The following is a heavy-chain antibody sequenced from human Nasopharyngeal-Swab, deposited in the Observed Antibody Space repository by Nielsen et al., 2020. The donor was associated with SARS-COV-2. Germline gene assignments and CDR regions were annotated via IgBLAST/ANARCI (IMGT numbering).Heavy chain of an antibody. CDR2: IYYSGST. D-gene: IGHD5-24*01. CDR3: AGEMASFDN. J-gene: IGHJ4*02. Sequence: SETLSLTCTVSGGSMRSYYWNWIRQPPGKGLEWIGYIYYSGSTNYNPSLKSRVTISVDTSENQFSLKLRSVTAADTAVYYCAGEMASFDNWGQGTLVTVSS. CDR1: GGSMRSYY. V-gene: IGHV4-59*01.